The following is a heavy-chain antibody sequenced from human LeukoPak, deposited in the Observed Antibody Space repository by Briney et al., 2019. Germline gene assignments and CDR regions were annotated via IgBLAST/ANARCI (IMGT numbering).Heavy chain of an antibody. Sequence: GGSLRLSCAAYGFTFCSFGMLWVRPAPGMGLEGGAFIRYDGRNKYYADSVKGRFTISRNNSKNTLYLQMNSLRVEDTAVYYCAKPSLHLQGPDYWGQGTLVTVSS. V-gene: IGHV3-30*02. D-gene: IGHD4-11*01. CDR1: GFTFCSFG. CDR3: AKPSLHLQGPDY. J-gene: IGHJ4*02. CDR2: IRYDGRNK.